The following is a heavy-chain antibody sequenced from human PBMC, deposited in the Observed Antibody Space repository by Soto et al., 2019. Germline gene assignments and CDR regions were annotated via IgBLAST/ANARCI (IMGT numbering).Heavy chain of an antibody. Sequence: QAQLVQSGAEVKKPGSSVKVSCKASGGTFSSHTFSWLRQAPGQGLEWMGRIIPALGTATYAQKFQGRVTITADESATTVSIDLNSLRSEDTAVYYCARPAFGDYWYFDLWGRGSLVPVSS. CDR2: IIPALGTA. CDR1: GGTFSSHT. CDR3: ARPAFGDYWYFDL. V-gene: IGHV1-69*08. J-gene: IGHJ2*01. D-gene: IGHD4-17*01.